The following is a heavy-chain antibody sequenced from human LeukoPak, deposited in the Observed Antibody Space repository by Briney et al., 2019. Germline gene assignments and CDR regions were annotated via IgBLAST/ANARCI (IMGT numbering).Heavy chain of an antibody. CDR3: ARVSRAVGGRVYFSRRGDAFDI. J-gene: IGHJ3*02. CDR1: GGSFSGYY. CDR2: IHYSGST. V-gene: IGHV4-59*01. D-gene: IGHD3-10*01. Sequence: SETPSLTCAVYGGSFSGYYWSWVRQPPGKGLEWIGYIHYSGSTNYNPSLKSRVTISVDTSNNQFSLKLSSVTAADTAVYYCARVSRAVGGRVYFSRRGDAFDIWGQGTMVTVSS.